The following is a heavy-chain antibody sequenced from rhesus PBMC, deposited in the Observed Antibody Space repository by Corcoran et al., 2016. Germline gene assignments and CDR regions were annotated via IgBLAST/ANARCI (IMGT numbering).Heavy chain of an antibody. V-gene: IGHV4-122*02. J-gene: IGHJ4*01. D-gene: IGHD4-23*01. CDR2: ISYSGST. Sequence: QLQLQESGPGLVTPTETLPLTCAVSGYSISSGYGWSWLGQPPGKRLEWIGYISYSGSTSYNPSLKSRVTISRDTSKNQFSLKLSYVTAADTAVYYCARGTVTTLFGYWGQGVLVTVSS. CDR3: ARGTVTTLFGY. CDR1: GYSISSGYG.